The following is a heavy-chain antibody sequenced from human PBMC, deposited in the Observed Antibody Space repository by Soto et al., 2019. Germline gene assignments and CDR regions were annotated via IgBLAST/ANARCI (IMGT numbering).Heavy chain of an antibody. CDR1: GFTFSSYA. Sequence: GGSLRLSCAASGFTFSSYAMSWVRQAPGKGLEWVSAISGSGGSTYYADSVKGRFTISRDNSKNTLYLQMNSLRAEDTAVYYCAKKSGRRVAYYYNMDVWGKGTTVTVSS. CDR2: ISGSGGST. J-gene: IGHJ6*03. V-gene: IGHV3-23*01. CDR3: AKKSGRRVAYYYNMDV.